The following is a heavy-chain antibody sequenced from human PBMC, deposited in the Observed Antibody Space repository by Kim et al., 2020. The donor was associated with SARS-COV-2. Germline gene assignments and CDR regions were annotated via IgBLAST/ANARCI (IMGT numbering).Heavy chain of an antibody. CDR1: GFTFSSYG. Sequence: GGSLRLSCAASGFTFSSYGMHWVRQAPGKGLEWVAVISYDGSNKYYADSVKGRFTISRDNSKNTLYLQMNSLRAEDTAVYYCAKAPGAEDISMDVWGQGTTVTVSS. D-gene: IGHD2-15*01. J-gene: IGHJ6*02. CDR2: ISYDGSNK. CDR3: AKAPGAEDISMDV. V-gene: IGHV3-30*18.